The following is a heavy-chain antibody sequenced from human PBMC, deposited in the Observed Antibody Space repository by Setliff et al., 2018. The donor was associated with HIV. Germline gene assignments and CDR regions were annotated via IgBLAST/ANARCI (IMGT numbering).Heavy chain of an antibody. Sequence: GGSLRLSCAASGFTFSSYAMSWVRQAPGKGLEWVSAISGSGGSTYYADSVKGRFTISRDNSKNTLYLQMNSLRAEDTAVYYCARDRLYYNFWSAPHYWGQGTLVTVSS. CDR1: GFTFSSYA. D-gene: IGHD3-3*01. CDR2: ISGSGGST. J-gene: IGHJ4*02. CDR3: ARDRLYYNFWSAPHY. V-gene: IGHV3-23*01.